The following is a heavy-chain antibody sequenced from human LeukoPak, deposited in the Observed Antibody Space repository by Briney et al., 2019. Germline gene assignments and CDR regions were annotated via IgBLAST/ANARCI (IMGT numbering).Heavy chain of an antibody. Sequence: ASVKVSCKASGYTFTSYYMHWVRQAPGQGLEWMGIINPSGGSTSFAQKFQGRVTMTRDTSTSTVYMELSSLRSEDTAVYYCARDLSPGDIVVVPAAPGRAFYIWGQGTMVTVSS. CDR2: INPSGGST. J-gene: IGHJ3*02. CDR3: ARDLSPGDIVVVPAAPGRAFYI. D-gene: IGHD2-2*01. V-gene: IGHV1-46*01. CDR1: GYTFTSYY.